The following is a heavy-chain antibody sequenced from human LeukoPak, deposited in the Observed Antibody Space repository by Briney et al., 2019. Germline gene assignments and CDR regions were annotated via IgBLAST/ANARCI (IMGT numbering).Heavy chain of an antibody. D-gene: IGHD4-17*01. CDR2: IKQDGSEK. V-gene: IGHV3-7*01. J-gene: IGHJ4*02. CDR3: ARALYGDYFPYFDY. CDR1: GFTFSSYW. Sequence: GGSLRLSCAVSGFTFSSYWMSWVRQAPGKGLEWVANIKQDGSEKYYVDSVKGRFTISRDNAKNSLYLQMNSLRAEDTAVYYCARALYGDYFPYFDYWGQGTLVTVSS.